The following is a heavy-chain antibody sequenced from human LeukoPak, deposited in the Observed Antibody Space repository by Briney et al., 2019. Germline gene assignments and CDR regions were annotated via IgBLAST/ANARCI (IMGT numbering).Heavy chain of an antibody. CDR3: ATSGAMVRVHRNDAFDI. CDR2: IYPGDSDT. V-gene: IGHV5-51*01. Sequence: GESLKISCKGSGYSFTSYWIGWVRQMPGKGREWMGIIYPGDSDTRYSPSFQGQVTISADKSISTAYLQWSSLKASDTAMYYCATSGAMVRVHRNDAFDIWGQGTMVTVSS. CDR1: GYSFTSYW. J-gene: IGHJ3*02. D-gene: IGHD3-10*01.